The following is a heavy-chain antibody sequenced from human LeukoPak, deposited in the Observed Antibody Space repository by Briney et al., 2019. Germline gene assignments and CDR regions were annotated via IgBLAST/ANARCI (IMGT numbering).Heavy chain of an antibody. V-gene: IGHV5-51*01. J-gene: IGHJ4*02. CDR3: ARRASGWYVDY. D-gene: IGHD6-19*01. Sequence: GESLKISCKGSGYSFTSYWIGWVRQMPGKGLEWMGIICSPSFQGQVTISADKSISTAYLQWSSLKASDTAMYYCARRASGWYVDYWGQGTLVTVSS. CDR1: GYSFTSYW. CDR2: IC.